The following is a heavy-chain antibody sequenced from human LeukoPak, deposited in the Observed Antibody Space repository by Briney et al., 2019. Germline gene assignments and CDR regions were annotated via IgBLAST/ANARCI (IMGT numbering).Heavy chain of an antibody. CDR1: GYTLTELS. CDR2: FDPEDGET. Sequence: ASVKVSCKVSGYTLTELSMHWVRQAPGKGLEWMGGFDPEDGETIYAQKFQGRVTMTEDTSTDTAYMELSSLRSEDTAVYYCATAGNWNYPWHFDYWGQGTLVTVSS. CDR3: ATAGNWNYPWHFDY. J-gene: IGHJ4*02. V-gene: IGHV1-24*01. D-gene: IGHD1-7*01.